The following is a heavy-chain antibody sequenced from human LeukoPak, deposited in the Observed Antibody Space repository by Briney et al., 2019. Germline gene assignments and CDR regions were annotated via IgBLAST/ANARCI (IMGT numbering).Heavy chain of an antibody. CDR1: GYTFTSYG. V-gene: IGHV1-2*02. CDR3: ARGLMGAHGFDY. CDR2: INPNSGGT. D-gene: IGHD1-26*01. Sequence: ASVKVSCKASGYTFTSYGISWVRQAPGQGLEWMGWINPNSGGTNYAQKFQGRVTMTRDTSISTAYMELSRLRSDDTAVYYCARGLMGAHGFDYWGQGTLVTVSS. J-gene: IGHJ4*02.